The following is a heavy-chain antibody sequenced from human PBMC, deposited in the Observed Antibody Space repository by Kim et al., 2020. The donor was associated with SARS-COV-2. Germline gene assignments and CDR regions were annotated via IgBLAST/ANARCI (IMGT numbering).Heavy chain of an antibody. CDR1: GYTFTNYG. Sequence: ASVKVSCKASGYTFTNYGISWVRQAPGQGLEWMGWISASNGDTNYVQKFRGRATMTTETSTSTAYMELRSLRSDDTAMYYCARDEHNSGSYRDYWGQGTLVTVSS. V-gene: IGHV1-18*04. CDR2: ISASNGDT. CDR3: ARDEHNSGSYRDY. D-gene: IGHD3-10*01. J-gene: IGHJ4*02.